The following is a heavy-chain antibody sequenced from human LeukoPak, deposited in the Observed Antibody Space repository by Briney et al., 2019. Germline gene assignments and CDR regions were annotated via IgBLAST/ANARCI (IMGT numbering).Heavy chain of an antibody. V-gene: IGHV1-2*02. CDR1: GYTFTGYY. J-gene: IGHJ4*02. D-gene: IGHD3-22*01. Sequence: GASVKVSCKASGYTFTGYYMHWLRQAPGQGLEWMGWINPNSGGTHYAQKFQGRVTMTRDTSISTAYVELSRRRSDDTAVYYCARGGQYYYDSSGYYYNDYWGQGTLVTVSS. CDR3: ARGGQYYYDSSGYYYNDY. CDR2: INPNSGGT.